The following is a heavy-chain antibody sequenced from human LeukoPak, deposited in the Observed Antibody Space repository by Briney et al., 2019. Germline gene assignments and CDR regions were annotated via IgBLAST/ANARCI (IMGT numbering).Heavy chain of an antibody. CDR3: ARDRTMTGDRGIDY. CDR1: GFTFSSYG. Sequence: GGSLRLSCAASGFTFSSYGMHWVRQAPGKGLEWVAVISYDGSNKYYADSVKGRFTISRDNAKSSLYLQMNSLRAEDTAVYYCARDRTMTGDRGIDYWGQGTPVTVSS. J-gene: IGHJ4*02. D-gene: IGHD3-22*01. V-gene: IGHV3-30*03. CDR2: ISYDGSNK.